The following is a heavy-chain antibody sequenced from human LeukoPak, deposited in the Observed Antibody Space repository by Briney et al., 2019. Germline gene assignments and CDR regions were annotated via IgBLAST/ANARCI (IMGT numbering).Heavy chain of an antibody. D-gene: IGHD3-22*01. CDR1: GGSISSHY. J-gene: IGHJ4*02. CDR3: ARLKMGSGYYFDY. Sequence: SETLSLTCTVSGGSISSHYWSWIRQPPGKGLEWIGYIYYSGSTNYNPSLKSRVTISVDTSKNQFSLKLSSVTAADTAVYYCARLKMGSGYYFDYWGQGTLVTVSS. CDR2: IYYSGST. V-gene: IGHV4-59*11.